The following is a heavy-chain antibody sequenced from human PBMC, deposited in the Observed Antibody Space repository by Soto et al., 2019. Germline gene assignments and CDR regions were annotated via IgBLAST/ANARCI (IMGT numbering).Heavy chain of an antibody. CDR1: GFTFSSYA. Sequence: GGSLRLSCAASGFTFSSYAMHWVRQAPGKGLEWVAVISYDGSNKYYADSVKGRFTISRDNSKNTLYLQMNSLRAEDTAVYCCARDAANITIFGVVTTPLYYYYGMDVWGQGTTVTVSS. D-gene: IGHD3-3*01. CDR3: ARDAANITIFGVVTTPLYYYYGMDV. CDR2: ISYDGSNK. V-gene: IGHV3-30-3*01. J-gene: IGHJ6*02.